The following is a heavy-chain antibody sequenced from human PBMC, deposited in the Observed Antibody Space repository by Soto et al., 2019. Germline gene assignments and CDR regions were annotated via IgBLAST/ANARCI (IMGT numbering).Heavy chain of an antibody. J-gene: IGHJ6*02. Sequence: SETLSLTCAVSGGSISSSNWWSWVRQPPGKWLEWIGEIYHSGSTNYNPSLKSRVTISVDKSKNQFSLKLSSVTAADTAVYYCARHPEYSSSWGHGMDVWGQGTTVTVSS. CDR1: GGSISSSNW. D-gene: IGHD6-13*01. CDR3: ARHPEYSSSWGHGMDV. CDR2: IYHSGST. V-gene: IGHV4-4*02.